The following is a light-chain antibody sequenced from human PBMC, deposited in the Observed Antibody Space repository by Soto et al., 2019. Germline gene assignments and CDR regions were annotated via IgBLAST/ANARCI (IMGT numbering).Light chain of an antibody. J-gene: IGKJ1*01. CDR3: QQYYSYPRT. V-gene: IGKV1-16*01. CDR1: QAIRNS. Sequence: DIQMTQSPSSLSASVGDRVIISCRASQAIRNSLAWFQQKPGKAPKSLIYAASSLHTGVPSRFSGSGSGTDFTLSISSLQPEDFATYYGQQYYSYPRTFGQGTKVEIK. CDR2: AAS.